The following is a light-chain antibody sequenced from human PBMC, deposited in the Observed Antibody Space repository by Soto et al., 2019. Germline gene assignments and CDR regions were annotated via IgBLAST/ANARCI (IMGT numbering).Light chain of an antibody. J-gene: IGKJ2*02. CDR3: QQSGST. V-gene: IGKV3-15*01. CDR2: GAS. CDR1: QSVSSN. Sequence: IVMTQSPATLSVSPGERATLSCRASQSVSSNLAWYQQKPGQAPRLLIYGASTRATGIPARFSGSGSGTELTLTISGLQSEDFAVYYCQQSGSTFCQGTKLEIK.